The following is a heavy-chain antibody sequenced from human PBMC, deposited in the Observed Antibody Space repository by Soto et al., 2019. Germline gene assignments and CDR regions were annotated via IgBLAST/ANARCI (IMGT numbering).Heavy chain of an antibody. Sequence: EVQLLESGGGLVQPGGSLRLSCAASGFTFSSYAMSWVRQAPGKGLEWVSAISGSGGRKYYADSVKGRFTISRDNSKNTLYLQLSSLTAEDTAVYYCAKGGRVVVPSATPGYWVQGTLVAVSS. D-gene: IGHD2-2*01. CDR2: ISGSGGRK. V-gene: IGHV3-23*01. CDR1: GFTFSSYA. CDR3: AKGGRVVVPSATPGY. J-gene: IGHJ4*02.